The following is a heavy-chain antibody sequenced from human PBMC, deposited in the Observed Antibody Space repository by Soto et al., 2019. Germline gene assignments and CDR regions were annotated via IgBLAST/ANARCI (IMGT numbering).Heavy chain of an antibody. Sequence: KTSETLSLTCAVSGGSISSSNWWSWVRQPPGKGLEWIGEIYHSGSTNYNPSLKSRVTISVDKSKNQFSLKLSSVTAADTAVYYCARKSSELERREGYFDYWGQGTLVTVSS. CDR3: ARKSSELERREGYFDY. CDR2: IYHSGST. D-gene: IGHD1-1*01. CDR1: GGSISSSNW. J-gene: IGHJ4*02. V-gene: IGHV4-4*02.